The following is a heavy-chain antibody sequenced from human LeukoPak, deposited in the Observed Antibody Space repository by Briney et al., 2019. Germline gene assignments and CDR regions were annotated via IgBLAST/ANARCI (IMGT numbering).Heavy chain of an antibody. CDR1: GDSVSSNSAA. Sequence: SQTLSLTCAISGDSVSSNSAAWNWIRQSPSRGLEWLGRTYYRSKWYNDYAVSVKSRITINPDTSKKQFSLQLNSVTPEDTAVYYCARGKNPDDYSGYGRATMDVWGQGTTVTVSS. D-gene: IGHD5-12*01. CDR3: ARGKNPDDYSGYGRATMDV. J-gene: IGHJ6*02. V-gene: IGHV6-1*01. CDR2: TYYRSKWYN.